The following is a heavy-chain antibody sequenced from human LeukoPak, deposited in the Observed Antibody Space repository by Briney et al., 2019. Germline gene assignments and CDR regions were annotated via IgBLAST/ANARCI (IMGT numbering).Heavy chain of an antibody. J-gene: IGHJ3*02. Sequence: SETLSLTCTVSGGSISSYFWSWIRQPPGKGLEWIGYIYYSGSTNYNPSLKSRVTISVDTSKNQFSLKLTSVTAADTAVYYCARSALTIIAPHRGDAFDIWGQGTMVTVSS. CDR1: GGSISSYF. CDR3: ARSALTIIAPHRGDAFDI. D-gene: IGHD3-22*01. CDR2: IYYSGST. V-gene: IGHV4-59*08.